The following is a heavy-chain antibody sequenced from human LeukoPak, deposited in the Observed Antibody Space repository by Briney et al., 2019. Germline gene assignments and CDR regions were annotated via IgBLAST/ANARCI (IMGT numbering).Heavy chain of an antibody. Sequence: GGSLRLSCAASGFIFSISDMHWVRQAPGKGLQWVAFISYVGSKKHCADSVQGRCTISRDNSKNTLSLQLNSLRPDDTAVFYCSQGLLSWGQGTLLTVAA. V-gene: IGHV3-30*02. J-gene: IGHJ5*02. CDR1: GFIFSISD. CDR2: ISYVGSKK. CDR3: SQGLLS.